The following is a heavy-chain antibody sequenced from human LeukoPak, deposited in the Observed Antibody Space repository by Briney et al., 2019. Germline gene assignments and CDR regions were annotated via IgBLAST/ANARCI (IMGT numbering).Heavy chain of an antibody. CDR1: GYTFTSYY. CDR2: INPSGGST. D-gene: IGHD5-18*01. Sequence: APVKVSCKASGYTFTSYYMHWVRQAPGQGLEWMGIINPSGGSTSYAQKFQGRVTMTRDTSTSTVYMELSSLRSEDTAVYYCARQDTAMVTTYYFDYWGQGTLVTVSS. J-gene: IGHJ4*02. V-gene: IGHV1-46*01. CDR3: ARQDTAMVTTYYFDY.